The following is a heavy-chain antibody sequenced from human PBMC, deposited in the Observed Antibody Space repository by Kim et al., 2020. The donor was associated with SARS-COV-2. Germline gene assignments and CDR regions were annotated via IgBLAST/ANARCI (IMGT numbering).Heavy chain of an antibody. V-gene: IGHV1-18*01. Sequence: NTNYAQKGQGRVTMTTDASTSTAHMELRSLTSDDTAVYYCARGEATDFDYWGQGTLVTVSS. CDR3: ARGEATDFDY. CDR2: NT. D-gene: IGHD1-26*01. J-gene: IGHJ4*02.